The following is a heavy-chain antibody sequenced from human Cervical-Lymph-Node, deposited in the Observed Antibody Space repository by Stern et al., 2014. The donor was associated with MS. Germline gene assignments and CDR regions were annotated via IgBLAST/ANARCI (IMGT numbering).Heavy chain of an antibody. D-gene: IGHD3-22*01. CDR2: ISPYDGNT. CDR3: ARWDTSGYTY. V-gene: IGHV1-18*01. Sequence: VQLVESGTEVKKPGASVKVSCKASGYTFTSYGISWVRQASGQGLEWMGWISPYDGNTNYALRLQGRVTMTTDTSSNTVFMELRSLSSEDTAVYFCARWDTSGYTYWGQGTLVTVPS. CDR1: GYTFTSYG. J-gene: IGHJ4*02.